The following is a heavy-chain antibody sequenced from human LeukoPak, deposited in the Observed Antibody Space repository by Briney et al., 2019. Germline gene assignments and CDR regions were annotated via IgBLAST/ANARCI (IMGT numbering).Heavy chain of an antibody. CDR2: IYTSGST. CDR3: ARGHVGYTSPQTSDY. Sequence: PSETLSLTCTVSGGSISSYYWSWIRQPAGKGLEWIGRIYTSGSTNYNPSLKSRVTMSVDTSKNQFSLKLSSVTAADTAVYYCARGHVGYTSPQTSDYWGQGTLVTVSS. CDR1: GGSISSYY. V-gene: IGHV4-4*07. J-gene: IGHJ4*02. D-gene: IGHD5-18*01.